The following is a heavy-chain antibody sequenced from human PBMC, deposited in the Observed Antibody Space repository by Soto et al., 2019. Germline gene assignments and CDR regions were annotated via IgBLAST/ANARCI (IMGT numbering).Heavy chain of an antibody. J-gene: IGHJ5*02. CDR2: IYYSGST. Sequence: SETLSLTCTVSGGSISSSSYYWGWIRQPPGKGLEWIGSIYYSGSTYYNPSLKSRVTISVDTSKNQFSLKLSSVTAADTAVYYCARCDEDWFDPWGQGTLVTVSS. CDR3: ARCDEDWFDP. CDR1: GGSISSSSYY. V-gene: IGHV4-39*01.